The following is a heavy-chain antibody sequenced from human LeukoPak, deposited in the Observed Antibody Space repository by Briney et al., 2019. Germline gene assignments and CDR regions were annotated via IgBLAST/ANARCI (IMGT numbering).Heavy chain of an antibody. D-gene: IGHD6-19*01. Sequence: ASVKVSCKASGYTFTCYYMHWVRQAPGQGLEWMGWINPNSGGTNYAQKFQGRVTMTGDTSISTAYMELSRLTSDDTAVYYCAIRPHSGGWYGAFDYWGQGALITVSS. CDR1: GYTFTCYY. V-gene: IGHV1-2*02. CDR2: INPNSGGT. CDR3: AIRPHSGGWYGAFDY. J-gene: IGHJ4*02.